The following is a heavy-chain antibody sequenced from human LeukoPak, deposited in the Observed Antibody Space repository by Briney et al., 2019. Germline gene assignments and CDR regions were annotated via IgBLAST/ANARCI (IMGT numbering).Heavy chain of an antibody. V-gene: IGHV3-21*01. J-gene: IGHJ3*01. CDR3: ARSDHDSWASFLRIGAFDF. Sequence: GGSLRLSCAASGFTFSGYSISWVRQAPGKGLEWVSSISGGSSYIYYADSLKGRFTISRDNAKNSLSPQMNSLRAEDTAVYFCARSDHDSWASFLRIGAFDFWGQGTMVTVSS. CDR1: GFTFSGYS. D-gene: IGHD3-3*01. CDR2: ISGGSSYI.